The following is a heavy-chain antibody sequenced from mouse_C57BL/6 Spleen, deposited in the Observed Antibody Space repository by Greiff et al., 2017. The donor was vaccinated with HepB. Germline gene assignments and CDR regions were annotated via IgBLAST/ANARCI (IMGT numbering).Heavy chain of an antibody. J-gene: IGHJ1*03. CDR3: TRDRVNWYFDV. Sequence: EVKVVESGEGLVKPGGSLKLSCAASGFTFSSYAMSWVRQTPEKRLEWVAYISSGGDYIYYADTVKGRFTISRDNARNTLYLQMSSLKSEDTAMYYCTRDRVNWYFDVWGTGTTVTVSS. D-gene: IGHD2-1*01. CDR1: GFTFSSYA. V-gene: IGHV5-9-1*02. CDR2: ISSGGDYI.